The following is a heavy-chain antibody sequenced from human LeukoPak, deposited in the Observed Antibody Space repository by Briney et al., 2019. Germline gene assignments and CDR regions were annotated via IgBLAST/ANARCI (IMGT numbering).Heavy chain of an antibody. D-gene: IGHD4-23*01. CDR3: ARMTTVVTLPFDY. V-gene: IGHV1-2*02. CDR2: INPNSGGT. J-gene: IGHJ4*02. Sequence: ASVKVSCKASGYTFTGYYMHWVRQAPGQGLEWMGWINPNSGGTNYAQKFQGRVTMTRDTSISTAYMELSRLRSDDTAVYYCARMTTVVTLPFDYWGQGTLVTVSS. CDR1: GYTFTGYY.